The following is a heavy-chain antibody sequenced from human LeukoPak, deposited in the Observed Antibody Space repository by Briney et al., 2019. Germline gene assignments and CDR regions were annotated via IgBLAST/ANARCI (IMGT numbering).Heavy chain of an antibody. D-gene: IGHD2-2*01. CDR1: GFTFSSYW. Sequence: GGSLRLSCAAYGFTFSSYWMSWVRQAPGKGLEWVANIKQDGSEKYYVDSVKGRFTISRDNSKNSLYLQMNSLRAAYTALYYCARGYSRAAMLFDYWGQGTLVAVSS. V-gene: IGHV3-7*04. CDR2: IKQDGSEK. J-gene: IGHJ4*02. CDR3: ARGYSRAAMLFDY.